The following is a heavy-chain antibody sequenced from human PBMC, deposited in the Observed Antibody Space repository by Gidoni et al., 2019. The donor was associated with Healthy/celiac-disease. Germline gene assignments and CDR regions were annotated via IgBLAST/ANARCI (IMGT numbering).Heavy chain of an antibody. CDR1: GFTFSSYS. J-gene: IGHJ4*02. CDR2: ISSSSSTI. V-gene: IGHV3-48*04. Sequence: EVQLVESGGGLVQPGGSLRLSCAASGFTFSSYSMNWVRQAPGKGLEWVSYISSSSSTIYHADSVKGRFTISRDNAKNSLYLQMNSLRAEDTAVYYCARGDAYSSSWYLWDYWGQGTLVTVSS. CDR3: ARGDAYSSSWYLWDY. D-gene: IGHD6-13*01.